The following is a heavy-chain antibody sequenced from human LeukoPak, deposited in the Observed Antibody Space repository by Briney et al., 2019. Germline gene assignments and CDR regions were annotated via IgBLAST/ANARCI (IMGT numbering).Heavy chain of an antibody. CDR3: ARHRGYASLSDSFDI. V-gene: IGHV4-4*09. CDR1: GGSISSYY. J-gene: IGHJ3*02. D-gene: IGHD5-12*01. CDR2: IYTSGST. Sequence: SETLSLTCTVSGGSISSYYWSWIRQPPGKGLEWIGYIYTSGSTTYNPSLKSRVSISADTSKNQISLKLSSVTAADTAVYYCARHRGYASLSDSFDIWGQGTMVTVSS.